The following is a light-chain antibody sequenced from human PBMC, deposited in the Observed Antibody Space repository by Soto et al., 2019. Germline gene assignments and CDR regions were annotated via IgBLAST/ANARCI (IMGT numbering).Light chain of an antibody. J-gene: IGKJ5*01. Sequence: ILMRQSPVTLAVSPGDSATLSCRASQSIGSNLAWYQQKPGQAPRLLIYAASTRVTGLPGRFSGRGSGTEFTLTISGLQSEDFAIYYCQHYTNWPPITFGQGTRLEIK. CDR1: QSIGSN. V-gene: IGKV3-15*01. CDR3: QHYTNWPPIT. CDR2: AAS.